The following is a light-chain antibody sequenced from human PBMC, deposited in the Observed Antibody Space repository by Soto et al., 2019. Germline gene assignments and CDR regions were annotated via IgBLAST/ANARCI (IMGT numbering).Light chain of an antibody. J-gene: IGLJ1*01. Sequence: QAARAQPASFSGSPGQSITISCTGTSSDFGAYNFVSWHQQHPGKAPKLMIYNVYDRPSRISYRFSGSNSGNTASLTISRLQGEDEADHYCSASTVSRTYVFGTGTKVTVL. CDR2: NVY. CDR3: SASTVSRTYV. CDR1: SSDFGAYNF. V-gene: IGLV2-14*03.